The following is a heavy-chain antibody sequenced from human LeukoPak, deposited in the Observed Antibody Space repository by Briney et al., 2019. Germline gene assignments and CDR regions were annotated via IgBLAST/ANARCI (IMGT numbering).Heavy chain of an antibody. V-gene: IGHV3-53*01. CDR1: GFTVSSNY. CDR3: ARGGSGYSYGYVNYYYYYGMDV. J-gene: IGHJ6*02. CDR2: IYSGGST. Sequence: GGSLRLSCAASGFTVSSNYMSWVRKAPGKGLEWVSVIYSGGSTYYADSVKGRFTISRDNSKNTLYLQMNSLRAEDTAVYYCARGGSGYSYGYVNYYYYYGMDVWGQGTTVTVSS. D-gene: IGHD5-18*01.